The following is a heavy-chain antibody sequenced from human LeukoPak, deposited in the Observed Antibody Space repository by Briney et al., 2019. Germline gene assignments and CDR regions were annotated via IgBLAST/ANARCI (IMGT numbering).Heavy chain of an antibody. CDR3: ARQKILDDNYDSSGYYVDQ. D-gene: IGHD3-22*01. V-gene: IGHV4-39*01. Sequence: PSETLSLTCSVSNASIISSSYYWGWIRQPPGKGLEWIGSIYYRGRTYYNPSLKIRVTISADTSKNQFSLNLNSVTAPDTAVYYCARQKILDDNYDSSGYYVDQWGQGSLVTVSS. CDR1: NASIISSSYY. CDR2: IYYRGRT. J-gene: IGHJ4*02.